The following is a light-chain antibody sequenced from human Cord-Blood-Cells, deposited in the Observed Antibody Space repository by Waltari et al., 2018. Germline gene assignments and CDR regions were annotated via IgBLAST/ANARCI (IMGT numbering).Light chain of an antibody. CDR1: QGISSY. CDR2: AAS. V-gene: IGKV1-9*01. J-gene: IGKJ1*01. CDR3: QQLNSYPWT. Sequence: DIQLTQSPSFLSASVGDRVTITCRASQGISSYLAWYQQKPGKAPKLLIYAASTLQRGVPARFSGSGSVTEFTLTISSLQPEDFATYYCQQLNSYPWTFGQGTKVEIK.